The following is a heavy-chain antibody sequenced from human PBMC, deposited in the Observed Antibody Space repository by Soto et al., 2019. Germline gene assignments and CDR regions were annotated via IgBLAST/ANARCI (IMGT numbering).Heavy chain of an antibody. J-gene: IGHJ1*01. Sequence: GESLKISCKGSGYSFAQNWIGWVRQMPGKGLEWMGIIYPGDSDTRYSPSFQGQVTISADKSINTAYLQWSSLKASDTAMYYCARHSCTVECDSHWGQGTLVTVSS. CDR1: GYSFAQNW. D-gene: IGHD4-4*01. CDR2: IYPGDSDT. V-gene: IGHV5-51*01. CDR3: ARHSCTVECDSH.